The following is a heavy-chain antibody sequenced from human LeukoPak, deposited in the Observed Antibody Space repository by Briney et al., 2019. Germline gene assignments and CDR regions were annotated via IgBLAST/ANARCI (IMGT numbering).Heavy chain of an antibody. Sequence: SETLSLTCTVSAGSIRGYHWSWIRQPPGKGLEWIGDIYYTETTNYNPSLKSRVTVSVDTSKNQFSLKPTSVTAADTAMYYCARGEYYFDYWGQGTLVTVSS. J-gene: IGHJ4*02. CDR2: IYYTETT. CDR1: AGSIRGYH. V-gene: IGHV4-59*01. CDR3: ARGEYYFDY.